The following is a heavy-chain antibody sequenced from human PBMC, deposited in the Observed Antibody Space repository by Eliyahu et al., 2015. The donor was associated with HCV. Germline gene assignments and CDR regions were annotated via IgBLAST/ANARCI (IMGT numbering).Heavy chain of an antibody. Sequence: QVQLQESGPGLVKPSQTLSLTCTVSGGSIXXXGYSXRWXRQHPGKGLEWVGYIXYSGSTYXNPXLKSRVTISVDTSKNQFSLKLSSVTAADTAVYYCARGPRLQLRFLVKTAGYNWFDPWGQGTLVTVSS. CDR2: IXYSGST. CDR1: GGSIXXXGYS. V-gene: IGHV4-31*03. J-gene: IGHJ5*02. CDR3: ARGPRLQLRFLVKTAGYNWFDP. D-gene: IGHD3-3*01.